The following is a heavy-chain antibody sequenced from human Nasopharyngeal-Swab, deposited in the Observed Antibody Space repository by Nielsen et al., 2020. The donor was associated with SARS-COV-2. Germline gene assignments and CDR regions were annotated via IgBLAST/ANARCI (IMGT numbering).Heavy chain of an antibody. CDR1: GYTFTSYY. V-gene: IGHV1-46*01. Sequence: GESLKISCQGSGYTFTSYYMHWVRQAPGQGLEWMGIINPSGGSTSYAQKFQGRVTMTRDTSTSTVYMELSSLRSEDTAVYYCARVKILTGYSYFDYWGQGTLVTVSS. J-gene: IGHJ4*02. CDR2: INPSGGST. D-gene: IGHD3-9*01. CDR3: ARVKILTGYSYFDY.